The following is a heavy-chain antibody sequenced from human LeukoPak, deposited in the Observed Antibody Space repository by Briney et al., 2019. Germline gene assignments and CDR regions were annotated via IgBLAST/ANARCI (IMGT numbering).Heavy chain of an antibody. D-gene: IGHD3-16*01. J-gene: IGHJ6*03. CDR3: ARDAGPLDYYYMDV. Sequence: ASVKVSCKASGGTFSSYAISWVRQAPGQGLEWMGGIIPIFGTANYAQKFQGRVTITADESTSTAYMELSSLRSEDTAVYYCARDAGPLDYYYMDVWAKGPRSPSP. V-gene: IGHV1-69*13. CDR1: GGTFSSYA. CDR2: IIPIFGTA.